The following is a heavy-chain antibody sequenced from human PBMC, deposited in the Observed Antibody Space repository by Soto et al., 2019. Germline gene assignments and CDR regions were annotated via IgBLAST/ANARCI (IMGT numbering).Heavy chain of an antibody. CDR1: GFTFSTSA. CDR3: AREEFEAGRGHFGY. CDR2: ISYGGNNK. D-gene: IGHD6-13*01. V-gene: IGHV3-30-3*01. J-gene: IGHJ4*02. Sequence: QVQVVESGGGVVQPGGSLRLSCAASGFTFSTSAMHWVRQAPGKGLEWMAMISYGGNNKYYADSVKGRFTISRDISESTLYLQMNSLRTEDTAVYYFAREEFEAGRGHFGYWGQGTLVSVSS.